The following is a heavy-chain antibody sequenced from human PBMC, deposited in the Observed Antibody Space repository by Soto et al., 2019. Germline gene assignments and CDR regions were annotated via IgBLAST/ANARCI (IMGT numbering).Heavy chain of an antibody. D-gene: IGHD2-21*01. CDR3: ARDPVDLFGYLDV. Sequence: QEELVQSGAEVKKPGSSVNVSCRTSEGTFASYSITWLRQAPGQRLEWMGEIIPLMRTVNYAQKVQDRVTLTGDRSTSTVYMALSSLRSDDTAVYYCARDPVDLFGYLDVWGQGTPVTVSS. CDR1: EGTFASYS. V-gene: IGHV1-69*06. CDR2: IIPLMRTV. J-gene: IGHJ6*02.